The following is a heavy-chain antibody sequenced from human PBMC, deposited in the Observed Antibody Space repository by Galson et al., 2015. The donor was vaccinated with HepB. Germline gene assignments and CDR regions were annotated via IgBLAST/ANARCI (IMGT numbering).Heavy chain of an antibody. V-gene: IGHV3-48*02. CDR1: GFTFSSYS. D-gene: IGHD2-8*01. CDR3: ATMEIPSASDWFDP. Sequence: SLRLSCAASGFTFSSYSMNWVRQAPGKGLEWVSYISSSSSTIYYADSVKGRFTISSDNAKNSLYLQMNSLRDEDTAVYYCATMEIPSASDWFDPWGQGTLVTVSS. J-gene: IGHJ5*02. CDR2: ISSSSSTI.